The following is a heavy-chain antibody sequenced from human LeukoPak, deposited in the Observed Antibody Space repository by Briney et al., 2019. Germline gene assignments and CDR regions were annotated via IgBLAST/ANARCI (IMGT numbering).Heavy chain of an antibody. CDR3: ARKIGGAVAGNWYFDL. V-gene: IGHV3-30-3*01. CDR2: ISYDGSNK. J-gene: IGHJ2*01. CDR1: GFTFSSYA. D-gene: IGHD6-19*01. Sequence: GGSLRLSCAASGFTFSSYAMHWVRQAPGKGLEWEAVISYDGSNKYYADSVKGRFTISRDNSKNTLYLQMNSLRAEDTAVYYCARKIGGAVAGNWYFDLWGRGTLVIVSS.